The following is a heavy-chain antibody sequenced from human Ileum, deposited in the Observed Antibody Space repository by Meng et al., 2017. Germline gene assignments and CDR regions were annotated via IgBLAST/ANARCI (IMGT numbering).Heavy chain of an antibody. CDR2: IFYSGST. CDR3: ARVRRGLGLRFDP. Sequence: AQATESGPGLVEPSQTLSLTCTVSGGSISSGGYYWGWIRQHPGKGLEWIGYIFYSGSTYYNSSLKSRINISVDTSKNQFSLKVSSVTAADTAVYYCARVRRGLGLRFDPWGQGTLVTVSS. D-gene: IGHD3/OR15-3a*01. CDR1: GGSISSGGYY. V-gene: IGHV4-31*03. J-gene: IGHJ5*02.